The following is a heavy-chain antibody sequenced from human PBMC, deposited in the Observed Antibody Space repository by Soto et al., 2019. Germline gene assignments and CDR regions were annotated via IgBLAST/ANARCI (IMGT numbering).Heavy chain of an antibody. CDR3: ARGSTIFGVVISYMDV. J-gene: IGHJ6*03. Sequence: GGSLRLSCAASGFTVSSNDMSWVRQAPGKGLEWVSVIYSGGSTYYADSVKGRFTISRHNSKNTLYLQMNSLRAEDTAVYYCARGSTIFGVVISYMDVWGKGTTVTVSS. V-gene: IGHV3-53*04. CDR2: IYSGGST. CDR1: GFTVSSND. D-gene: IGHD3-3*01.